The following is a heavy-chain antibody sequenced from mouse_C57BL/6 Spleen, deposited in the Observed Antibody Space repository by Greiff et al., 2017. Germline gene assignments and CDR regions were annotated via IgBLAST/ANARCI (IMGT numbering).Heavy chain of an antibody. Sequence: EVKLLESGGGLVQPGGSLKLSCVASGFTFSNYWMNWVRQSPEKGLEWVAQIRLKSDNYATHYAVSVKGRFTISRDDSKSSVYLQMYNLRAEDTGIYYCAFDYFDYWGQGTTLTVSS. CDR1: GFTFSNYW. J-gene: IGHJ2*01. CDR3: AFDYFDY. V-gene: IGHV6-3*01. CDR2: IRLKSDNYAT.